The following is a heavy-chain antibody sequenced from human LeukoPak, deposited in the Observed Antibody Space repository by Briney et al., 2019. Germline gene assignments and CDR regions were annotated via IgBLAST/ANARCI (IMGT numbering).Heavy chain of an antibody. CDR3: ARSSTYYYDSSGYDY. Sequence: ASVKVSCKASGYTFTSYGISWVRQAPGQGLEWMGWISAYNGNTNHAQKLQGRVTMTTDTSTSTAYMELRSLRSDDTAVYYCARSSTYYYDSSGYDYWGQGTLVTVSS. D-gene: IGHD3-22*01. CDR1: GYTFTSYG. J-gene: IGHJ4*02. V-gene: IGHV1-18*01. CDR2: ISAYNGNT.